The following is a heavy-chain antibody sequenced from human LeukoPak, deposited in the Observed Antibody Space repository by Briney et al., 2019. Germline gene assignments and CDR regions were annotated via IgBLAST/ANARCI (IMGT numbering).Heavy chain of an antibody. J-gene: IGHJ5*02. CDR1: GGTFNSYA. CDR2: IIPIFGTA. D-gene: IGHD6-6*01. CDR3: AREDSSSSGA. Sequence: GASVKVSCKASGGTFNSYAISWVRQAPGQGLEWMGGIIPIFGTANYAQKFQGRVTITADESTSTAYMELSSLRSEDTAVYYCAREDSSSSGAWGQGTLVTVSS. V-gene: IGHV1-69*01.